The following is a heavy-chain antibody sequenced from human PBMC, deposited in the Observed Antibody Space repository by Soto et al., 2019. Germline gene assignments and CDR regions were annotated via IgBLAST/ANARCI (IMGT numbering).Heavy chain of an antibody. J-gene: IGHJ4*02. CDR2: ISVSSGNR. CDR3: ARGWGHTSGDLDY. CDR1: GCPFPNYG. V-gene: IGHV1-18*04. Sequence: QVQLVQSGPEVKKPGASVKVSGKASGCPFPNYGLSWVRQAPGQGLEWMGWISVSSGNREFTQKYQDRLIMTTDTSTRTAYMELKSLTSDDTAVYYCARGWGHTSGDLDYWGQGTLVIISS. D-gene: IGHD6-19*01.